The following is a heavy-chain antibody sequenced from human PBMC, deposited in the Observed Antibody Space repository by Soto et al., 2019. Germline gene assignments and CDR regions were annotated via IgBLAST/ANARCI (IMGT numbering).Heavy chain of an antibody. V-gene: IGHV4-31*03. CDR3: ARDNFGIAAAGNWFDP. CDR1: GGSISSGGYY. J-gene: IGHJ5*02. Sequence: QVQLQESGPGLVKPSQTLSLTCTVSGGSISSGGYYWSWIRQHPGKGLEWIGYIYYSGSTYYHPSHKGRVTISVDTSKNQFSLKLSSVTAADTAVYYCARDNFGIAAAGNWFDPWGQGTLVTVSS. D-gene: IGHD6-13*01. CDR2: IYYSGST.